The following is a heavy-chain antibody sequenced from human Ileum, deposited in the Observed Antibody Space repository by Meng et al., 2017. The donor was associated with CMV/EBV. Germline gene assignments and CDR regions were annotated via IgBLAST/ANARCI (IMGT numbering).Heavy chain of an antibody. CDR2: ISGSSSYT. J-gene: IGHJ4*02. V-gene: IGHV3-21*01. Sequence: GFTVSSYSKNGVRQAPGKGLEGDAAISGSSSYTNYAASVKGRFTISRDNAKNSLYLQMNSLRAEDTAVYYCARAGIGGRAAATSFDYWGQGTLVTVSS. CDR3: ARAGIGGRAAATSFDY. D-gene: IGHD6-13*01. CDR1: GFTVSSYS.